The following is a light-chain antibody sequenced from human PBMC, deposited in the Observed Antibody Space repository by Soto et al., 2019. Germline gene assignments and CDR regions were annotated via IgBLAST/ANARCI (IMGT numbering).Light chain of an antibody. CDR1: SSDVGGYNY. Sequence: QSVLTQPASVSGSPGQSITISCTGTSSDVGGYNYVSWYQQHPGKAPKLMIYDVSNRPSGVSNRFSGSKSGNTASLTISGLQSKDEADYYCSSYTSSSTLYVFGTGPKVXVL. V-gene: IGLV2-14*01. CDR2: DVS. CDR3: SSYTSSSTLYV. J-gene: IGLJ1*01.